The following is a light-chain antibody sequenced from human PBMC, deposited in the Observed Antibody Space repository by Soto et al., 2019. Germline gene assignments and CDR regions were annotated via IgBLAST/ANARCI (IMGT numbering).Light chain of an antibody. CDR1: QNINNY. CDR2: DAS. J-gene: IGKJ5*01. V-gene: IGKV1-33*01. CDR3: QQYENLPT. Sequence: DIQMTQSSSSLSASVGDRVTITCQASQNINNYLNWYQQKPGRAPKLLIYDASNLEAGVPSRLRGSGSGTDFTFTIRRLQPEDIATYYCQQYENLPTFGQGTRLEIK.